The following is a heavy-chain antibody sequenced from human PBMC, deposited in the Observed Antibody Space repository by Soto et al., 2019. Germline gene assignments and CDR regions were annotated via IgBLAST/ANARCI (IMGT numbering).Heavy chain of an antibody. CDR1: GFTFSSYG. Sequence: QVQLVESGGGVVQPGRSLRLSCAASGFTFSSYGMHWVRQAPGKGLEWVAVISYDGSNKYYADSVKGRFTISRDNSKNTLYLQMNSLRAEHTAVYYCAKSRRVRWLHTYFDYWGQGTLVTVSS. D-gene: IGHD5-12*01. V-gene: IGHV3-30*18. CDR3: AKSRRVRWLHTYFDY. CDR2: ISYDGSNK. J-gene: IGHJ4*02.